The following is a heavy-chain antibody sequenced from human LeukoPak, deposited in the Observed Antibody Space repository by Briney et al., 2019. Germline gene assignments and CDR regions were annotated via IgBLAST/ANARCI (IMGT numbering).Heavy chain of an antibody. J-gene: IGHJ3*02. CDR3: AREYYSDTSGYLDAFDI. V-gene: IGHV7-4-1*02. CDR1: GYSFTNYA. Sequence: ASVKVSCKASGYSFTNYAMNWVRQAPGQGLEWMGWINTNTGNPTYAQGFTGRFVFSLDTSVSTTYLQISSLKAEDTAVYYCAREYYSDTSGYLDAFDIWSQGTMVTVSS. CDR2: INTNTGNP. D-gene: IGHD3-22*01.